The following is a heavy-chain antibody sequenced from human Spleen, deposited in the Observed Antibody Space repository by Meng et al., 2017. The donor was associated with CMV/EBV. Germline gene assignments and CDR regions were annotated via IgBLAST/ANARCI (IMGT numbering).Heavy chain of an antibody. CDR3: AKRPGSGYYSKYYFDY. CDR2: INSDGSST. CDR1: GFTFSSYW. Sequence: GESLKISCAASGFTFSSYWMHWVRQAPGKGLVWVSRINSDGSSTSYADSVKGRFTISRDNSKNTLYLQLNSLRAEDTAVYYCAKRPGSGYYSKYYFDYWGQGALVTVSS. D-gene: IGHD3-3*01. J-gene: IGHJ4*02. V-gene: IGHV3-74*01.